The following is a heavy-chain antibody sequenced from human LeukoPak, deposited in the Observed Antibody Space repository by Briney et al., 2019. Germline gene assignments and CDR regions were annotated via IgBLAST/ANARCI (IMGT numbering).Heavy chain of an antibody. Sequence: SETLSLTCTVSGGSISSSSYYWGWIRQPPGKGLEWIGSIYYSGSTYYNPSLKSRVTISVDTSKNQFSLKLSSVTAADTAVYYCASGLRPYYYDSSGYLDYWGQGTLVTASS. D-gene: IGHD3-22*01. CDR2: IYYSGST. J-gene: IGHJ4*02. CDR3: ASGLRPYYYDSSGYLDY. V-gene: IGHV4-39*07. CDR1: GGSISSSSYY.